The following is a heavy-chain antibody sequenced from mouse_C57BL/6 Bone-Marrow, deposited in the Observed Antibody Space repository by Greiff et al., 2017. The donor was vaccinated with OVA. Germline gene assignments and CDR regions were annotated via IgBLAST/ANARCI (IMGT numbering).Heavy chain of an antibody. V-gene: IGHV2-2*01. CDR1: GFSLTSYG. CDR3: ARRGCIPWFAY. CDR2: IWSGGST. Sequence: QVQLKQSGPGLVQPSQSLSITCTVPGFSLTSYGVHWVRQSPGKGLEWLGVIWSGGSTDSNAAFISRLSISKDNSKCQVVFKMNSLQADDTAIDYCARRGCIPWFAYWGQGTLVTVSA. J-gene: IGHJ3*01.